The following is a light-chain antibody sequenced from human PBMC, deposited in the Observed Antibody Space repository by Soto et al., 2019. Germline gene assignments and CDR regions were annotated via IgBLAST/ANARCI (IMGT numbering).Light chain of an antibody. Sequence: EIQMTQSPSTLSASEGDRVTITCRASQSISSWLAWYQQKPGKAPKLLIYDASTLESGVPLRFSGSGSGTEFTLTISSLQPDDFATYYCQQFNSYPHTFGQGTRLEIK. J-gene: IGKJ5*01. CDR1: QSISSW. V-gene: IGKV1-5*01. CDR3: QQFNSYPHT. CDR2: DAS.